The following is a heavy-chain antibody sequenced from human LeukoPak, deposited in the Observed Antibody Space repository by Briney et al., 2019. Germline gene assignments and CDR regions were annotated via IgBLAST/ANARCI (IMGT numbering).Heavy chain of an antibody. Sequence: ASVKVSCKASGGTFSSYAISWVRQAPGQGLEWMGGITPIFGTANYAQKFQGRVTITADESTSTAYMELSSLRSEDTAVYYCARGVGSQGYDFWSGYCDYRGQGTLVTVSS. CDR2: ITPIFGTA. V-gene: IGHV1-69*13. CDR3: ARGVGSQGYDFWSGYCDY. CDR1: GGTFSSYA. J-gene: IGHJ4*02. D-gene: IGHD3-3*01.